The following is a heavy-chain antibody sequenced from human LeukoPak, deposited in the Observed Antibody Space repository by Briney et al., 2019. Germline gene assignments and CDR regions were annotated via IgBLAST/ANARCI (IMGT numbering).Heavy chain of an antibody. Sequence: GGSLRLSCAASGFSVSSNYMSWVRQAPGKGLEWVALIYTDGKTYYAGSVKGQFTLSRHNSNNTLCLQMNSLRAEDTAVYYCARDAGGDSSGFVDFWGQGTLVTVSS. J-gene: IGHJ4*02. D-gene: IGHD6-6*01. CDR2: IYTDGKT. CDR3: ARDAGGDSSGFVDF. CDR1: GFSVSSNY. V-gene: IGHV3-53*04.